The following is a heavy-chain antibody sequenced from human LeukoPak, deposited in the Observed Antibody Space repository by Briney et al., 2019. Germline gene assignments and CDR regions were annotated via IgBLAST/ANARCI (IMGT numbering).Heavy chain of an antibody. Sequence: SETLSLTCTVSGGSISGYYWSWLRQPPGKGLEYIGYIYYSGSTNYNPSLKSRVTVSVDTSKNQFSLMLTSVTAADTAVYYCARHVDTAVVLYFDYWGHGALVTVS. CDR1: GGSISGYY. CDR3: ARHVDTAVVLYFDY. V-gene: IGHV4-59*01. CDR2: IYYSGST. J-gene: IGHJ4*01. D-gene: IGHD5-18*01.